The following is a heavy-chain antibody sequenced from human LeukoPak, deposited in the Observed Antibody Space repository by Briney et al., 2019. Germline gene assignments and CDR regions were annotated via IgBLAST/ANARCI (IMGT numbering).Heavy chain of an antibody. CDR3: ARGGGAASYGFSWFDP. J-gene: IGHJ5*02. V-gene: IGHV4-59*01. Sequence: SETLSLTCTVSGDSIRNYYWSWIRQPPGKGLEWIGCMYYSESPNYNPSLKSRVPISVDTSKNQFSLKLSSVTAADTAVYYCARGGGAASYGFSWFDPWGQGTLVTVSS. CDR1: GDSIRNYY. CDR2: MYYSESP. D-gene: IGHD5-18*01.